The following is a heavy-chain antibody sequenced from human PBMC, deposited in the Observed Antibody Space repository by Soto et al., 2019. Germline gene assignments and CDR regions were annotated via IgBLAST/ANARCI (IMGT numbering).Heavy chain of an antibody. CDR3: VRDWFVVGATTLDY. Sequence: GGSLRLSCAASGFTFSSYGMHWVRQGPGKGLEWVAVIWYDGSNKYYADSVKGRFTISRDDSKNTLYLQMNSLRAEDTAVYYCVRDWFVVGATTLDYWGQGTLVTVSS. D-gene: IGHD1-26*01. J-gene: IGHJ4*02. CDR2: IWYDGSNK. CDR1: GFTFSSYG. V-gene: IGHV3-33*01.